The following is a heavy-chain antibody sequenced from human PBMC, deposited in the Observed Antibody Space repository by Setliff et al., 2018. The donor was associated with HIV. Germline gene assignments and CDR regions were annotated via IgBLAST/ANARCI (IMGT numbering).Heavy chain of an antibody. CDR3: ARVALLNDHILTAPEYVDI. CDR1: GDSISRYY. CDR2: VYHSGTT. V-gene: IGHV4-59*03. J-gene: IGHJ4*02. D-gene: IGHD2-15*01. Sequence: PSETLSLTCSVSGDSISRYYWSWIRQSPARGLEWIGYVYHSGTTNFNPSLKSRVTMSLDTSRSQLSLNLRSVTAADTGVYYCARVALLNDHILTAPEYVDIWGLGTQVTVSS.